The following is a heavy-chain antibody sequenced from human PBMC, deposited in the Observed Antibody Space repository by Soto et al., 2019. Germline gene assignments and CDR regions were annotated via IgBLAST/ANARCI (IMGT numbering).Heavy chain of an antibody. CDR2: IYYSGST. CDR1: GGSISSSSYY. V-gene: IGHV4-39*01. CDR3: ARLSHRLVQFDY. D-gene: IGHD6-19*01. Sequence: SETLSLTCTVSGGSISSSSYYWGWIRQPPGKGLEWIGSIYYSGSTYYNPSLKSRVTISVDTSKNQFSLKLSSVTAADTAVYYCARLSHRLVQFDYWGQGTLVNVS. J-gene: IGHJ4*02.